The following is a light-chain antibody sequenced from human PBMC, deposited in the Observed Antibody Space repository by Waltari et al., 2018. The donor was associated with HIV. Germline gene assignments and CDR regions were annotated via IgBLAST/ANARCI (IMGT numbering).Light chain of an antibody. CDR3: SAWDTSLTAWV. CDR2: RNT. Sequence: QAGLTQPPPVSKDLGQTATPTCSGTDHNVCSPGTARLQQHQGHPPKLLSYRNTHRPSGISQKLSASRSGNIASLTITGLQPDDEADYYCSAWDTSLTAWVFGGGTRLTVL. CDR1: DHNVCSPG. V-gene: IGLV10-54*01. J-gene: IGLJ3*02.